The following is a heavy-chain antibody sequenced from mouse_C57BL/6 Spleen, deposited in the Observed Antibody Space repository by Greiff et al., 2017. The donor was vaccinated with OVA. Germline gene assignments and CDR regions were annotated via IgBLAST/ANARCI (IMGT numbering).Heavy chain of an antibody. V-gene: IGHV1-18*01. J-gene: IGHJ4*01. CDR1: GYTFTDYN. CDR2: INPNNGGT. D-gene: IGHD2-9*01. Sequence: EVKLVESGPELVKPGASVKIPCKASGYTFTDYNMDWVKQSHGKSLEWIGDINPNNGGTIYNQKFKGKATLTVDKSSSTAYMELRSLTSEDTAVYYYARSYYGYDGDYAMDYWGQGTSVTVSS. CDR3: ARSYYGYDGDYAMDY.